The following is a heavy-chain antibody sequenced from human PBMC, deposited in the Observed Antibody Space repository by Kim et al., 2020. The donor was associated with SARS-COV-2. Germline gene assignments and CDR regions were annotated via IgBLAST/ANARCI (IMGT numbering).Heavy chain of an antibody. Sequence: GGSLRLSCAASEFSFSSYSMNWVRQAPGKGLEWVSYISRNSSTINYADSVKGRFTISRDDAKKSLYLQMNSLRDEDTAVYYCARGVFDLGYNDYYMDVWGHGTTGTASS. J-gene: IGHJ6*02. CDR1: EFSFSSYS. D-gene: IGHD3-3*01. V-gene: IGHV3-48*02. CDR3: ARGVFDLGYNDYYMDV. CDR2: ISRNSSTI.